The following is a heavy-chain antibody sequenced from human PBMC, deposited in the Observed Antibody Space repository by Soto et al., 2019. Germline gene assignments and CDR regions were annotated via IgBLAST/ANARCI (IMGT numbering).Heavy chain of an antibody. Sequence: SETLSLTCTVSGGSISSGGYYWSWIRQHPGKGLEWIGYIYYSGSTYYNPSLKSRVTISVDTSKHQFSPKLRSVTAADTAVYYCARDRRYCSGGSCSYCGMDVWGEGTMVPVSS. D-gene: IGHD2-15*01. CDR1: GGSISSGGYY. CDR3: ARDRRYCSGGSCSYCGMDV. CDR2: IYYSGST. J-gene: IGHJ6*04. V-gene: IGHV4-31*03.